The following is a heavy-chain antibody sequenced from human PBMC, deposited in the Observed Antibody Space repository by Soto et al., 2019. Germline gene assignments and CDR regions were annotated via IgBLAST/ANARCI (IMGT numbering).Heavy chain of an antibody. D-gene: IGHD2-8*01. Sequence: ASVKVSCKASGYTFTSYDINWVRQATGQGFEYLGWMNPNSGNTGYVKKFQGRVTMTRDNSKNTLYLEMNSLRAEETALYYFARVGKAHDVANGYHLGWLDPWGQGILVTVSS. CDR2: MNPNSGNT. J-gene: IGHJ5*02. CDR1: GYTFTSYD. V-gene: IGHV1-8*01. CDR3: ARVGKAHDVANGYHLGWLDP.